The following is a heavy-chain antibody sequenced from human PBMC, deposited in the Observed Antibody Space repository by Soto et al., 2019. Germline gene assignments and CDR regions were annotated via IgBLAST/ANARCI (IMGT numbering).Heavy chain of an antibody. CDR2: IKQDGSEK. D-gene: IGHD2-15*01. V-gene: IGHV3-7*01. Sequence: PGLSLRLSCAASGFTFSTYWMSWVLQAPGKGLEWVANIKQDGSEKYYVDSVKGRFTISRDNAKNSLYLQMNSLRAEDTAVYYCARGIVVGVAADLFDYWGQGTLVTVS. CDR1: GFTFSTYW. CDR3: ARGIVVGVAADLFDY. J-gene: IGHJ4*02.